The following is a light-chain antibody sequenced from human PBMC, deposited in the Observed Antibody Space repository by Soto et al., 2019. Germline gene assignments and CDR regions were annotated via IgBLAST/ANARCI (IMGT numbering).Light chain of an antibody. V-gene: IGLV1-40*01. J-gene: IGLJ2*01. CDR3: AAWDNSLSAWI. CDR2: SSN. Sequence: QSVLTQPPSVSGAPGQRVTISCTGSSSNIGARFDVHWYQQLPGTAPKLLIYSSNQRPSGVPDRFSGSKSGASASLAISGLRSEDEADYYCAAWDNSLSAWIFGGGTKLTVL. CDR1: SSNIGARFD.